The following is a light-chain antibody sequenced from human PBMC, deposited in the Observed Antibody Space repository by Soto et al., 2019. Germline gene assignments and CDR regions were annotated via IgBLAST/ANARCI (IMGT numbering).Light chain of an antibody. CDR3: QQCGVSPWT. CDR1: QSVGSTC. Sequence: LVLTQSPVTLSLSPGEGATLSCRASQSVGSTCLAWYQQKPGQAPRRLIYDTSSRATGIPARFSGSGSGTDFTLTISGLEPEDFAVYYCQQCGVSPWTFGQGTKVEI. J-gene: IGKJ1*01. CDR2: DTS. V-gene: IGKV3-20*01.